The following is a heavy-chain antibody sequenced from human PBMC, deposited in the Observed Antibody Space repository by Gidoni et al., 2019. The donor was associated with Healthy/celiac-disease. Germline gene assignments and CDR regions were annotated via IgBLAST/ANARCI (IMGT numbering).Heavy chain of an antibody. J-gene: IGHJ4*02. V-gene: IGHV4-34*01. Sequence: QVQLQQWGAGLLKPSETLSLTCAVYGGSFSGYYWGWIRQPPGKGLEWIGEINHGGSTNYNPSLKSRVTISVDTSKNQFSLKLSSVTAADTAVYYCAREYYYDSSGHGDYFDYWGQGTLVTVSS. CDR3: AREYYYDSSGHGDYFDY. CDR1: GGSFSGYY. CDR2: INHGGST. D-gene: IGHD3-22*01.